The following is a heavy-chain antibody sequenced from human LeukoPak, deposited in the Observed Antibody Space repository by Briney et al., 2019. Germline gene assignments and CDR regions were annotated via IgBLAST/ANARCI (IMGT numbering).Heavy chain of an antibody. CDR1: GGSISSGDYY. J-gene: IGHJ4*02. Sequence: TSETLSLTCTVSGGSISSGDYYWSWIRQHPGKGLEWIGYIYYSGTTYYNPSLKSRVTISVDRSKNQFSLKLSSVTAADTAVYYCATLYDYVWGSYFDYWGQGTLVTVSS. V-gene: IGHV4-30-4*08. CDR2: IYYSGTT. CDR3: ATLYDYVWGSYFDY. D-gene: IGHD3-16*01.